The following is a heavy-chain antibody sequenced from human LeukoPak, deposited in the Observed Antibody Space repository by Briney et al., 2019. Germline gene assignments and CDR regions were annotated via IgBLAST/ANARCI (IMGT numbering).Heavy chain of an antibody. Sequence: SETLSLTCIVSGGSISGYAWSWIRQPSGKGLEWIGFLYHSGGTNYSPPFKSRVTMSVDTSKNQFSLKLSSVTAADTAVYYWSSFGNGSPSSYPLDYWGQGTLVTVSS. J-gene: IGHJ4*02. V-gene: IGHV4-59*01. D-gene: IGHD3-3*01. CDR2: LYHSGGT. CDR1: GGSISGYA. CDR3: SSFGNGSPSSYPLDY.